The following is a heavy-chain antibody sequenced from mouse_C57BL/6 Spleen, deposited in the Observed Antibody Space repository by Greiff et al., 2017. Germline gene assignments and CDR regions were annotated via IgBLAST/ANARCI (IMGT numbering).Heavy chain of an antibody. Sequence: QVQLKESGAELVRPGTSVKVSCKASGYAFTNYLIEWVKQRPGQGLEWIGVINPGSGGTNYNEKFKGKAALTADKSSSTAYMQLSSLTSEDSAVYFCARGGYGNHYWGQGTTLTVSS. CDR1: GYAFTNYL. CDR2: INPGSGGT. J-gene: IGHJ2*01. D-gene: IGHD2-10*02. CDR3: ARGGYGNHY. V-gene: IGHV1-54*01.